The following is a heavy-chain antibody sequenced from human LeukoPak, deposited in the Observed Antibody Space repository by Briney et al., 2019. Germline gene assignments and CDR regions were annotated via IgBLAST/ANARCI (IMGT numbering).Heavy chain of an antibody. D-gene: IGHD6-13*01. CDR1: GGSISSGSYY. CDR3: ARGSSSWATGFDP. CDR2: IYTSGST. J-gene: IGHJ5*02. V-gene: IGHV4-61*02. Sequence: SQTLSLTCTVPGGSISSGSYYWSWIRQPAGKGLEWIGRIYTSGSTNYNPSLKSRVTISVDTSKNQFSLKLSSVTAADTAVYYCARGSSSWATGFDPWGQGTLVTVSS.